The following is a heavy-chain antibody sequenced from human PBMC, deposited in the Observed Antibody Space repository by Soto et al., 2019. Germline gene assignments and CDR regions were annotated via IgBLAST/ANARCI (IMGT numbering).Heavy chain of an antibody. D-gene: IGHD3-16*01. Sequence: QVQLVESGGGVVQPGTSLRLSCVGSGFTFRSYVIHWVRQAPGKGLEWVALTSYDGSNNFYGDSVKGRFTISRHNSRNTVDLQMDSLTFEDTALYYCARWGRTGGLDVWGQGTLVSVSS. CDR1: GFTFRSYV. J-gene: IGHJ4*02. CDR3: ARWGRTGGLDV. CDR2: TSYDGSNN. V-gene: IGHV3-33*05.